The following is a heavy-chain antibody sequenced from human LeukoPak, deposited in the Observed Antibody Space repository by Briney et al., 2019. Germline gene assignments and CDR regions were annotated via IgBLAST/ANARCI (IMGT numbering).Heavy chain of an antibody. CDR2: IRYDGSNK. J-gene: IGHJ4*02. V-gene: IGHV3-30*02. CDR3: AKDVAAAAGRSY. D-gene: IGHD6-13*01. CDR1: GFTFSSYG. Sequence: GGSLRLSCAASGFTFSSYGMHWVRQAPGKGLEWVAFIRYDGSNKYYADSVKGRFTISRDNSKNTLYLQMNSLRAEDTAVYYCAKDVAAAAGRSYWGQGTLVTVSS.